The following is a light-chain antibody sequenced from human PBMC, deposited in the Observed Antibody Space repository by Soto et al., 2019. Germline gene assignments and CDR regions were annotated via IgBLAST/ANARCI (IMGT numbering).Light chain of an antibody. CDR2: AAS. Sequence: DIQMTQSPSSLSASVGDRVTITCRASQSIMSHLNWYQHKSGKAPKLLIYAASSLHSGVPSRFSRSGSGTDFTLTISSLQAEDLGTYYCQQAYNTPRTFGQGTKVEIK. J-gene: IGKJ1*01. V-gene: IGKV1-39*01. CDR3: QQAYNTPRT. CDR1: QSIMSH.